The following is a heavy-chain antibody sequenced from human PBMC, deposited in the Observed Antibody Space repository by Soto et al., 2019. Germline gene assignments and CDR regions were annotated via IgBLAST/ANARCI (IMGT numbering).Heavy chain of an antibody. CDR1: GYTFTSHY. CDR2: INPSGGST. J-gene: IGHJ4*02. V-gene: IGHV1-46*01. CDR3: ARVWYSSGWHSGKFDY. D-gene: IGHD6-19*01. Sequence: ASVKVSCKASGYTFTSHYIHWVRQDPGQRLEWMGIINPSGGSTSYAQKLQGRVTMTRDTSTSTVYIELSSLRSEDTAVYYCARVWYSSGWHSGKFDYWGLGTLVTVSS.